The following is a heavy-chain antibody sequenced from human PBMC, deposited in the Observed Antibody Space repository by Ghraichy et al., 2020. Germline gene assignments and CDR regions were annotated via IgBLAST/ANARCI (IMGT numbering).Heavy chain of an antibody. J-gene: IGHJ2*01. CDR3: ARLPLPRRAAVEDWYFDL. D-gene: IGHD6-13*01. CDR1: GFSFSDYS. V-gene: IGHV3-48*01. Sequence: GGSLRLSCEGSGFSFSDYSMIWVRLTPGKALEWVSYITGSSITIFYTDSVKGRFTISRDNAKNSLYLQMNSLRAEDTAVYYCARLPLPRRAAVEDWYFDLWRRGTLVPVSS. CDR2: ITGSSITI.